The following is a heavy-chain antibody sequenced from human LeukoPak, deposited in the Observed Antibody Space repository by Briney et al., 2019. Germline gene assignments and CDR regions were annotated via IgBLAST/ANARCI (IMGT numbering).Heavy chain of an antibody. D-gene: IGHD3-22*01. Sequence: GGSLRLSCAASGCTFSSYGMHWVRQAPGEGLEWVAVISYDGSNKYYADSVKGRFTISRDNSKNTLYLQMNSLRAEDTAVYYCAKDVYYYDSSGLFDYWGQGTLVTVSS. J-gene: IGHJ4*02. CDR3: AKDVYYYDSSGLFDY. V-gene: IGHV3-30*18. CDR1: GCTFSSYG. CDR2: ISYDGSNK.